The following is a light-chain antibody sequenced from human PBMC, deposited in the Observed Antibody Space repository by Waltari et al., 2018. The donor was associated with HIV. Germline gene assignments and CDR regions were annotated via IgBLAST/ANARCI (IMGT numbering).Light chain of an antibody. CDR2: SNS. CDR3: AAWDDSLNGPV. CDR1: SSNIGSNT. J-gene: IGLJ2*01. V-gene: IGLV1-44*01. Sequence: QSVLTQPPSASGTPGPRVTISCSGSSSNIGSNTVNWYQQLPGTAPKLLIYSNSKRPSGVPDRFSGSKSGTSASLAISGLQSEDEADYYCAAWDDSLNGPVFGGGTKLTVL.